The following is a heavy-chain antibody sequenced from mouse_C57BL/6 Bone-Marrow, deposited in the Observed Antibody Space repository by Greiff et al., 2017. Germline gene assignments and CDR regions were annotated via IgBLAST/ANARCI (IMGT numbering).Heavy chain of an antibody. D-gene: IGHD4-1*01. CDR2: IYPTSGRT. V-gene: IGHV1-55*01. J-gene: IGHJ2*01. CDR3: ARSGPLGRSFDY. Sequence: QVQLQQPGAELVKPGASVKMSCKASGYTFTSYWITWVKQRPGQGLEWIGDIYPTSGRTNYNEKFKSKAILTVDTSSNTAYMQLSSLTSEDSAVFYCARSGPLGRSFDYWGQGTTHTGSS. CDR1: GYTFTSYW.